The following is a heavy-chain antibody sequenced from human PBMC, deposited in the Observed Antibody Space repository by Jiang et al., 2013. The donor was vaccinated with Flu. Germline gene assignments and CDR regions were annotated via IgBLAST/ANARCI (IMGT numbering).Heavy chain of an antibody. J-gene: IGHJ4*02. Sequence: QTLSLTCAISGDSVSSNSAAWNWIRQSPSRGLEWLGRTYYRSKWYNDYAVSVKSRITINPDTSKNQFSLQLNSVTPEDTAVYYCARSSGIAVAGTSGTFDYWAREPWSPSPQ. D-gene: IGHD6-19*01. V-gene: IGHV6-1*01. CDR2: TYYRSKWYN. CDR3: ARSSGIAVAGTSGTFDY. CDR1: GDSVSSNSAA.